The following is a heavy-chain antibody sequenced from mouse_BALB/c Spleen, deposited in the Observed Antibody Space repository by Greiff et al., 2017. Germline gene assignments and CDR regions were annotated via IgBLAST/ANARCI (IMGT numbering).Heavy chain of an antibody. J-gene: IGHJ4*01. CDR1: GYSITSDYA. CDR3: ARGAARALYAMDY. Sequence: EVQGVESGPGLVKPSQSLSLTCTVTGYSITSDYAWNWIRQFPGNKLEWMGYISYSGSTSYNPALKSRISITRDTSKNQFFLQLNSVTTEDTATYYCARGAARALYAMDYWGQGTSVTVSS. CDR2: ISYSGST. D-gene: IGHD3-1*01. V-gene: IGHV3-2*02.